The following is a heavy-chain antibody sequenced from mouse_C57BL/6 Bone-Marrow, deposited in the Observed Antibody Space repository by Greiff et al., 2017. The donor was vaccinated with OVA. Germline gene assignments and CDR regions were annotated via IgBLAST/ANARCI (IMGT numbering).Heavy chain of an antibody. CDR2: IYPRSGNT. CDR3: AREGYYGSSSWFAY. CDR1: GYTFTSYY. V-gene: IGHV1-81*01. Sequence: VQLQQSGAGLARPGASVKLSCKASGYTFTSYYITWVKQRTGEGLEWIGEIYPRSGNTYYHEKFKGQATLTGDKASSTAYMELCRLTSEDSAVYFCAREGYYGSSSWFAYWGTGTLVTVSA. J-gene: IGHJ3*01. D-gene: IGHD1-1*01.